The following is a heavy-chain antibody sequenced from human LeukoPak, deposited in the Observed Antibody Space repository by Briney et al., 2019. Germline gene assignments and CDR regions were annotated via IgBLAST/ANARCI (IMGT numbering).Heavy chain of an antibody. V-gene: IGHV4-30-4*07. CDR3: ARLIMIRGGIDP. Sequence: SETLSLTCAVSGGSISSGGYSWTWIRQPPGKGLEWIGYIYYSGSTYYNPSLQSRVTISVDRTKNQFSLKLKSVAAADRAVYFCARLIMIRGGIDPWGQGTLVTVSS. D-gene: IGHD3-16*01. CDR1: GGSISSGGYS. CDR2: IYYSGST. J-gene: IGHJ5*02.